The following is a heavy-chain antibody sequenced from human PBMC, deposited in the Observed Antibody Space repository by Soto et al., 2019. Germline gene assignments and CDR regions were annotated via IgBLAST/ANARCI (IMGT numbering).Heavy chain of an antibody. CDR2: IYTGGTT. Sequence: EVNLVETGGAFIQPGGSLTLSCAVSGFSVSTNYMAWVRQGPGKGLEWVSVIYTGGTTHYANSVTGRFTFSRDTSKNIHYLHLNSLTTDDTATYYCARVWGYYFESWGQGTLVAVSS. D-gene: IGHD1-26*01. CDR1: GFSVSTNY. J-gene: IGHJ4*02. V-gene: IGHV3-53*02. CDR3: ARVWGYYFES.